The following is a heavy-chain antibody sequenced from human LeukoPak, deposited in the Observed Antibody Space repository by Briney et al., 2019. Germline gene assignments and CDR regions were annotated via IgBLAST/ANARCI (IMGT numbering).Heavy chain of an antibody. D-gene: IGHD3-10*01. J-gene: IGHJ6*04. CDR2: INHSGST. V-gene: IGHV4-34*01. CDR1: GGSFSGYY. CDR3: ARARSGYYYYYYGMDV. Sequence: SETLSLTCAVYGGSFSGYYWSWIRQPPGKGLGWIGEINHSGSTNYNPSLKSRVTISVDTSKNQFSLKLSSVTAADTAVYYCARARSGYYYYYYGMDVWGKGTTVTVSS.